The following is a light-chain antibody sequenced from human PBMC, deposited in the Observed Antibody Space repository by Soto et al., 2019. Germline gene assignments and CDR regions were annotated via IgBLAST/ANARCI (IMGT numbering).Light chain of an antibody. CDR1: SSDIGAGYD. Sequence: QSVLTQPPSVSGAPGQRVTISCSESSSDIGAGYDVHWYQQLPGTAPKLLIYGNSNRPSGVPDRFSGSKSGTSASLAITGLQAEDEADYYCQSYDSSLSGHWVFGGGTKLTVL. CDR3: QSYDSSLSGHWV. CDR2: GNS. V-gene: IGLV1-40*01. J-gene: IGLJ3*02.